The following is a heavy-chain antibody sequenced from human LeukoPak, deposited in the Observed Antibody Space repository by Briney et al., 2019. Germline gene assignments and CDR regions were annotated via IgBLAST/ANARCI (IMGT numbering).Heavy chain of an antibody. V-gene: IGHV4-39*02. J-gene: IGHJ4*02. CDR3: ARDSGSLLDY. CDR2: IYYSGST. Sequence: PSETLSLTCTVSGGSISSSSYYWGWIRQPPGKGLEWIGSIYYSGSTYYNPSLKSRVTISVDTSKNQFSLKLSSVTAADTAVYYCARDSGSLLDYWGQGTLVTVSP. CDR1: GGSISSSSYY. D-gene: IGHD1-26*01.